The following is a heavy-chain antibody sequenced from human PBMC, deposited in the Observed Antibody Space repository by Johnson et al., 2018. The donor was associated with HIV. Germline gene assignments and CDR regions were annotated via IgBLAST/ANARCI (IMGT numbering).Heavy chain of an antibody. CDR1: GFTFSSYA. Sequence: VQLVESGGGLVQPGGSLRLSCAASGFTFSSYAMSWVRQAPGKGLEWVSAISGSGGSTYYADSVKGRFTISRDNSKNTLYLQMNSLRAEDTALYYCARRGWELWTTQNAFDIWGQGTMVTVSS. D-gene: IGHD1-26*01. CDR3: ARRGWELWTTQNAFDI. J-gene: IGHJ3*02. CDR2: ISGSGGST. V-gene: IGHV3-23*04.